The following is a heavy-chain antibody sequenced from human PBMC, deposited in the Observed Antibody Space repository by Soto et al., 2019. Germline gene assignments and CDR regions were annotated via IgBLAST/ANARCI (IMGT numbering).Heavy chain of an antibody. V-gene: IGHV4-61*01. J-gene: IGHJ5*02. CDR2: IYYSGST. D-gene: IGHD2-2*01. CDR1: GGSVSSGSYY. Sequence: SETLSLTCTVSGGSVSSGSYYWSWIRQPPGKGLEWIGYIYYSGSTTYNPSLKSRVTISVDTSKNQFSLKLSSVTAADTAGYYCAREARPKHCSSTSCYDLRWVEPWGQRTLVTFSS. CDR3: AREARPKHCSSTSCYDLRWVEP.